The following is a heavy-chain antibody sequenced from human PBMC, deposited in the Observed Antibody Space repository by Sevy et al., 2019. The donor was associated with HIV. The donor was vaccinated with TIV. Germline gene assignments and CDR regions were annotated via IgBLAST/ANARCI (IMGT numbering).Heavy chain of an antibody. Sequence: GGSLRLACAASGFTVGSNYMSWVRQAPGKGLEWVSVIYSGGSTYYADSVKGRFTISRDNSKNTLYLQMNSLRAEDTAVYYCALTDYYGSGSFTEAFDIWGQGTMVTVSS. D-gene: IGHD3-10*01. V-gene: IGHV3-53*01. CDR2: IYSGGST. CDR1: GFTVGSNY. J-gene: IGHJ3*02. CDR3: ALTDYYGSGSFTEAFDI.